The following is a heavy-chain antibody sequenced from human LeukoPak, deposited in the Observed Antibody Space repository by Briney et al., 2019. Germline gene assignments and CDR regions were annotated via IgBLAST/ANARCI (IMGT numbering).Heavy chain of an antibody. D-gene: IGHD1-1*01. CDR2: IDPSGGGT. CDR3: AGEVPRTCYFDS. V-gene: IGHV1-46*01. CDR1: GNTFISYY. Sequence: ASVTVSCKASGNTFISYYIHWVRQAPGQGLEWMGIIDPSGGGTSYAQRFQGRVTLTRDTSTSSVYMELSSLRFEDTAVYYCAGEVPRTCYFDSWGQGTLVTVSS. J-gene: IGHJ4*02.